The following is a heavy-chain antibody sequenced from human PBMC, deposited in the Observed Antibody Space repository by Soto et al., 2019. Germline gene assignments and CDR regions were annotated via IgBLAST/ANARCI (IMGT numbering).Heavy chain of an antibody. CDR1: GGTFSSYA. CDR3: AGVLPWDTYYYDSSGKYYDYGMDV. D-gene: IGHD3-22*01. J-gene: IGHJ6*02. V-gene: IGHV1-69*01. CDR2: IIPIFGTA. Sequence: QVQLVQSGAEVKKPGSSVKVSCKASGGTFSSYAISWVRQAPGQGLEWMGGIIPIFGTANYAQKFQGRVTITADASTRTAYMDLRSLRSEDTAVYYCAGVLPWDTYYYDSSGKYYDYGMDVWGQGTTVTVSS.